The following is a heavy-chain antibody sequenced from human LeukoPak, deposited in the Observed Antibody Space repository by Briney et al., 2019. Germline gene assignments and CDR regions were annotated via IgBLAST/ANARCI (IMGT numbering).Heavy chain of an antibody. V-gene: IGHV1-2*02. Sequence: GASVKVSCKASGYTFTGYYMHWVRQAPGQGLEWMGWINPNSGGTNYAQKFQGRATMTRDTSISTAYMELSRLRSDDTAVYYCARALFDYGSVPGGYWGQGTLVTVPS. J-gene: IGHJ4*02. CDR1: GYTFTGYY. D-gene: IGHD3-10*01. CDR3: ARALFDYGSVPGGY. CDR2: INPNSGGT.